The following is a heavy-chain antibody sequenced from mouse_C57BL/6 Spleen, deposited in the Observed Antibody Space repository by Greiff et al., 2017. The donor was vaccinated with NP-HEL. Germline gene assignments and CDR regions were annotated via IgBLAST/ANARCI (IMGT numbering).Heavy chain of an antibody. CDR2: IRSKSSNYAT. J-gene: IGHJ3*01. D-gene: IGHD2-3*01. Sequence: EVQLVESGVGLVQPKGSLKLSCAASGFTFNTYAMHWVRQAPEKGLEWVARIRSKSSNYATYYADSVKDRFTISRDDSQSMLYLQMNNLKTEDTALYYCVYDCFFPFAYWGQGTLVTVSA. V-gene: IGHV10-3*01. CDR1: GFTFNTYA. CDR3: VYDCFFPFAY.